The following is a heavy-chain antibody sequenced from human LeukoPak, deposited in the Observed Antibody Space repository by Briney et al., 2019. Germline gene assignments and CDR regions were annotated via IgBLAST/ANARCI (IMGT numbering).Heavy chain of an antibody. CDR1: GFTFSSYA. CDR3: AKGHMYEGFIITSQNIVQRGVYFDY. CDR2: ISGSGGST. V-gene: IGHV3-23*01. D-gene: IGHD3-10*01. J-gene: IGHJ4*02. Sequence: GGSLRLSCAASGFTFSSYAMSWVRQAPGKGLEWVSAISGSGGSTYYADSVKGRFTISRDNSKNTLYVQMNSMRAEETDVYYCAKGHMYEGFIITSQNIVQRGVYFDYWGQGTLVTVSS.